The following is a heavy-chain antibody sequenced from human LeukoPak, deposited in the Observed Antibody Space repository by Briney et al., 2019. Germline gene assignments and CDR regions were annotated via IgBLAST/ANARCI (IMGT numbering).Heavy chain of an antibody. V-gene: IGHV1-24*01. J-gene: IGHJ6*02. CDR1: GYTLTELS. CDR3: ATAHCSSTSCYTTNYYYYGMDV. D-gene: IGHD2-2*01. Sequence: ASVTVSCKVSGYTLTELSMHWVRQAPGKGLEWMGGFDPEDGETIYAQKFQGRVTMTEDTSTDTAYMELSSLRSEDTAVYYCATAHCSSTSCYTTNYYYYGMDVWGQGTTVTAAS. CDR2: FDPEDGET.